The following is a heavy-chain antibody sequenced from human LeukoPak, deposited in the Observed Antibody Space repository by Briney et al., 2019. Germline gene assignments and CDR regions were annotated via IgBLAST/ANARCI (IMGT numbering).Heavy chain of an antibody. CDR3: ASPNGRSVAGIDY. Sequence: GGSLRLSCAASGFTFSSYSMNWVRQAPGKGLVWVSRINPDGSSTTYADAVKGRFTISRDNAKNTVYLQMNSLRVEDTAVYYCASPNGRSVAGIDYWGQGTLVTVSS. V-gene: IGHV3-74*01. CDR1: GFTFSSYS. D-gene: IGHD6-19*01. J-gene: IGHJ4*02. CDR2: INPDGSST.